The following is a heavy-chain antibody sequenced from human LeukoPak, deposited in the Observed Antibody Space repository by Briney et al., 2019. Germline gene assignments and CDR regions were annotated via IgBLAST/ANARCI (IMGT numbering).Heavy chain of an antibody. CDR2: INHSGST. V-gene: IGHV4-34*01. CDR1: GGSFSGYY. CDR3: ARRVYYYGMDV. J-gene: IGHJ6*02. Sequence: SETLSLTCAVYGGSFSGYYWSWIRQPPGKGLEWIGEINHSGSTNYNPSLKNRVTISVDMSKNQFSLKLSSVTAADTAVYYCARRVYYYGMDVWGQGTTVTVSS.